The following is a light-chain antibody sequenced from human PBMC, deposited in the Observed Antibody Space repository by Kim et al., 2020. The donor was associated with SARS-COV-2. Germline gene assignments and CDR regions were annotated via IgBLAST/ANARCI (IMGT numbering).Light chain of an antibody. CDR2: EGT. Sequence: QAITISCTGISRDAGSHKLVSWYQQHPGKAPKLIIYEGTKRPSGVSARFSGSKSGDTASLIISGLQPEDEADYHCCSSGDTRILFFGGGTKVTVL. V-gene: IGLV2-23*01. CDR1: SRDAGSHKL. CDR3: CSSGDTRILF. J-gene: IGLJ2*01.